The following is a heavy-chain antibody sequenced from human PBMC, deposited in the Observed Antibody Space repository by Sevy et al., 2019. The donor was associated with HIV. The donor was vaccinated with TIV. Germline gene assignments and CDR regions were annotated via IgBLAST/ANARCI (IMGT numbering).Heavy chain of an antibody. CDR2: ISFDGASR. J-gene: IGHJ4*02. CDR1: GFTFSHYA. D-gene: IGHD4-17*01. Sequence: GGSLRLSCAASGFTFSHYAMHWIRQAPGKGLEWVAAISFDGASRNYEDSVRDRFTISRDDSKNTVYLHMRGLRSEDTAVYFCAKDHAVTTEWVVFDSWGQGTLVTVSS. V-gene: IGHV3-30*18. CDR3: AKDHAVTTEWVVFDS.